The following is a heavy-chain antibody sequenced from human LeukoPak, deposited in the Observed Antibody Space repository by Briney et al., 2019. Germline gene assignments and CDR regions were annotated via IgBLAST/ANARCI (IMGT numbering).Heavy chain of an antibody. Sequence: SETLSLTCTVSGGSISSYSRSWIRQPAGKGLEWIGRIYTSGSTNYNPSLKSRVTISVDTSKNQFSQKLSSVTAADTAVYYCARDQRPYYASGSYDYWGQGTLVTVSS. CDR2: IYTSGST. D-gene: IGHD3-10*01. CDR3: ARDQRPYYASGSYDY. CDR1: GGSISSYS. J-gene: IGHJ4*02. V-gene: IGHV4-4*07.